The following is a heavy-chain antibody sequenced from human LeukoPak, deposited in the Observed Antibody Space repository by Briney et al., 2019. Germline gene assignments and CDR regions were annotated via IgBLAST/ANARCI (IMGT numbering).Heavy chain of an antibody. CDR3: AKGRTGFSYGYGIDY. J-gene: IGHJ4*02. CDR2: ISTSDGTT. CDR1: GFTFSDYA. Sequence: GGSLRLSCAASGFTFSDYAMTWVRQAPGKGLEWVSSISTSDGTTYYADSVKGRFTISRDNSKNTLYLQKNSLRAEDAAIYYCAKGRTGFSYGYGIDYWGQGTLVTVSS. V-gene: IGHV3-23*01. D-gene: IGHD5-18*01.